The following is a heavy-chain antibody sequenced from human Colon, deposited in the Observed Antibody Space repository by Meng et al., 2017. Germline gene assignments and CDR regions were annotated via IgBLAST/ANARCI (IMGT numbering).Heavy chain of an antibody. J-gene: IGHJ3*02. CDR3: ARENNYYDSSGYPNYDAFDI. Sequence: ASVKVSCKASGYTFTSYGISWVRQAPGQGLEWMGWISAYNGNTNYAQKLQGRVTMTTDTSTSTAYMELRSLRSDDTAVYYCARENNYYDSSGYPNYDAFDIWGQGTMVTVSS. V-gene: IGHV1-18*01. D-gene: IGHD3-22*01. CDR2: ISAYNGNT. CDR1: GYTFTSYG.